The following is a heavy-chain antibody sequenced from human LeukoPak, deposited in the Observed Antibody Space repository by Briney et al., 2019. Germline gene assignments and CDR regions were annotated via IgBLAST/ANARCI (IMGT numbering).Heavy chain of an antibody. CDR1: GFTFTSSA. CDR3: AAGFPVVPAAPSWNY. Sequence: GASVKVSCKASGFTFTSSAVQWVRQARGQRLEWIGWIVVGSGNTNYAQKFQERVTITRDMSTSTAYMELSSLRSEDTAVYYCAAGFPVVPAAPSWNYWGQGTLVTVSS. D-gene: IGHD2-2*01. J-gene: IGHJ4*02. V-gene: IGHV1-58*01. CDR2: IVVGSGNT.